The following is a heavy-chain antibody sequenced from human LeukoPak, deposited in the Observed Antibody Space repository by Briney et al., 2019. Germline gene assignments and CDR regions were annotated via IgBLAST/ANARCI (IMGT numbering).Heavy chain of an antibody. J-gene: IGHJ3*02. V-gene: IGHV4-59*01. D-gene: IGHD3-22*01. Sequence: SETLSLTCTVSGGSINSYYWSWIRQPPGRGLEWIGSIHYSGSTSYNPSLRSRVTISVDKSKNQFSLKLSSVTAADTAVYYCARDLKLDGSSGYYAFDIWGQGTMVTVSS. CDR1: GGSINSYY. CDR2: IHYSGST. CDR3: ARDLKLDGSSGYYAFDI.